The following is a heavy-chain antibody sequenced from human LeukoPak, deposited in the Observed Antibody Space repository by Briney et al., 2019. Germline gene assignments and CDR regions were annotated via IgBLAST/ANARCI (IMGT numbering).Heavy chain of an antibody. CDR2: INPSGGST. Sequence: ASVKVSCKASGYTFTSYYMQWVRQAPGQGLEWMGIINPSGGSTSYAETFQGRVTMTRDTSTSTVYMELSSLRSEDTAVYYCARDRDGYNWADAFDIWGQGTMVTVSS. CDR3: ARDRDGYNWADAFDI. CDR1: GYTFTSYY. D-gene: IGHD5-24*01. V-gene: IGHV1-46*01. J-gene: IGHJ3*02.